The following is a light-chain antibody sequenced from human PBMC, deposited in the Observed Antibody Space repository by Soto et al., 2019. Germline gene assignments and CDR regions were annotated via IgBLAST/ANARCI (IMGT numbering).Light chain of an antibody. V-gene: IGLV1-40*01. CDR1: SSNIGATYD. J-gene: IGLJ1*01. CDR2: GNY. CDR3: QSYDSSLSEYV. Sequence: QSVLTQPPSVSGAPGQRVTISCTGSSSNIGATYDVHWYQHLPGTAPKLLIYGNYNRPSGVPDRFSGSKSGASASLAITGLQAEDEADYYCQSYDSSLSEYVFGTGTKLTVL.